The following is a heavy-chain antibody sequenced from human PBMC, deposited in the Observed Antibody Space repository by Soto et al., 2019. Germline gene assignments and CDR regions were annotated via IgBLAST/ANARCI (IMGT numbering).Heavy chain of an antibody. CDR2: ISAYNGNT. CDR1: GYTFTSYF. V-gene: IGHV1-18*01. D-gene: IGHD3-16*02. CDR3: ARDHRPYYDYVWGSYRYFDY. J-gene: IGHJ4*01. Sequence: ASVKVSCKASGYTFTSYFISWVRQAPGQGLEWMGWISAYNGNTNYAQKLQGRVTMTTDTSTSTAYMELRSLRSDDTAVYYCARDHRPYYDYVWGSYRYFDYWG.